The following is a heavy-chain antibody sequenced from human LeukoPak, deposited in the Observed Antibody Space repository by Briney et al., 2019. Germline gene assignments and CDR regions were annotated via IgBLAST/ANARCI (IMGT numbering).Heavy chain of an antibody. Sequence: GGSLRLSCAASGFSLSSYWMTWVRQAPGKGLEWVSAISGSGGSTYYADSVKGRFTISRDNSKNTLYLQMNSLRAEDTAVYYCAKVPIYCSSTSCHFDYWGQGTLVTVSS. CDR1: GFSLSSYW. D-gene: IGHD2-2*01. CDR2: ISGSGGST. J-gene: IGHJ4*02. CDR3: AKVPIYCSSTSCHFDY. V-gene: IGHV3-23*01.